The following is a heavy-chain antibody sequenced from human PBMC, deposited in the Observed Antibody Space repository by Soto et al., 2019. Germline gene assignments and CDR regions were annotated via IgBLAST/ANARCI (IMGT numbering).Heavy chain of an antibody. Sequence: SETLSLTCSVSDGSISSGGYYWSWIRQHPGKGLEWIGYIYYSGSTYYNPSLKSRVTISVDTSKNQFSLKLSSVTAADTAVYYCASGLLTVDIYWGQGTLVTVSS. CDR3: ASGLLTVDIY. CDR2: IYYSGST. CDR1: DGSISSGGYY. D-gene: IGHD2-15*01. J-gene: IGHJ4*02. V-gene: IGHV4-31*03.